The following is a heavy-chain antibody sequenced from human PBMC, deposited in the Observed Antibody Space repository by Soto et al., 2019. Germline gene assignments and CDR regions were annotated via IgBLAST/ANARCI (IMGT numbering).Heavy chain of an antibody. J-gene: IGHJ6*02. CDR2: ISNTARTT. CDR1: GFDFSNYN. D-gene: IGHD1-1*01. Sequence: EVQVVESGGGLIQPGGSLRLSCAGSGFDFSNYNMDWVRQAPGKGLEWISYISNTARTTFYADSVKGRFTISRDNARNSLFLQMNSLRDEDTAVYYCARDGSRGYDMDVWGQGTTVTVSS. V-gene: IGHV3-48*02. CDR3: ARDGSRGYDMDV.